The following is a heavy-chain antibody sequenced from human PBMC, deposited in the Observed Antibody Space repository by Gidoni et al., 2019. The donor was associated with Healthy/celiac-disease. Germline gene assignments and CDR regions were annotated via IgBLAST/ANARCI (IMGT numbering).Heavy chain of an antibody. CDR3: AREPAPGTQLFYYYYMDV. J-gene: IGHJ6*03. CDR2: IYTSGST. V-gene: IGHV4-61*02. CDR1: GGSISSGSSY. D-gene: IGHD3-10*01. Sequence: QVQLQESGPGLVKPSQTLSLTCTVSGGSISSGSSYWSWIRQPAGKGLEWIGRIYTSGSTNYNPSLKSRVTISVDTSKNQFSLKLSSVTAADTAVYYCAREPAPGTQLFYYYYMDVWGKGTTVTVSS.